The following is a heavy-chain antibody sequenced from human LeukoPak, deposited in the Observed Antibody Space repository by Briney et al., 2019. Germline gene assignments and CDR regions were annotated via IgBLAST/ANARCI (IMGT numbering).Heavy chain of an antibody. CDR1: GGSISSSSYY. V-gene: IGHV4-39*07. CDR2: IYYSGST. CDR3: ARVGSSSWYTPGDY. J-gene: IGHJ4*02. Sequence: SETLSLTCTVSGGSISSSSYYWGWIRQPPGKGLEWIGSIYYSGSTYYNPSLKSRVTISVDTSKNQFSLKLSSVTAADTAVYYCARVGSSSWYTPGDYWGQGTLVTVSS. D-gene: IGHD6-13*01.